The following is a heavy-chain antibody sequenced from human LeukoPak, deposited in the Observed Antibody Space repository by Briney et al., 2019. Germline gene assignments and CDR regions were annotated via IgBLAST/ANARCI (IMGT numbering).Heavy chain of an antibody. CDR3: ARDRYDILTGYYMSFDY. D-gene: IGHD3-9*01. V-gene: IGHV3-30-3*01. Sequence: GGSLRLSCAASGITFNTYAMHWVRQAPGKGLEWVAVISYDGSIKQYAGSVEGRFTVSRDNSKNTLYLQMNSLRAEDTAVYYCARDRYDILTGYYMSFDYWGQGSLVTVSS. CDR1: GITFNTYA. CDR2: ISYDGSIK. J-gene: IGHJ4*02.